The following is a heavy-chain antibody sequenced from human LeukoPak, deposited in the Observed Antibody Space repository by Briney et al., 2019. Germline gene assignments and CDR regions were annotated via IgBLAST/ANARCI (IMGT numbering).Heavy chain of an antibody. D-gene: IGHD2-15*01. V-gene: IGHV1-69*06. CDR3: ARDRGYCSGGSCYLGYYFDY. CDR1: GGTFSSYA. J-gene: IGHJ4*02. CDR2: IIPIFGTA. Sequence: ASVKVSCKASGGTFSSYAISWVRQAPGQGLEWMGGIIPIFGTANYAQKFQGRVTITADKSTSTAYMELSSLRSEDTAVYYCARDRGYCSGGSCYLGYYFDYWGQGTLVTVSS.